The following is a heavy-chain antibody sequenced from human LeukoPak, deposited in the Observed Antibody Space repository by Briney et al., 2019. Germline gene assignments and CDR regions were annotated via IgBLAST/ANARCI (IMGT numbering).Heavy chain of an antibody. CDR3: ARAPGYSSSSGGLDP. V-gene: IGHV4-59*12. Sequence: SETLSLTCTVSGGSISSYYWSWIRQPPGKGLEWIGYIYYSGSTNYNPSLKSRVTISVDTSKNQFSLKLSSVTAADTAVYYCARAPGYSSSSGGLDPWGQGTLVTVSS. CDR1: GGSISSYY. CDR2: IYYSGST. D-gene: IGHD6-6*01. J-gene: IGHJ5*02.